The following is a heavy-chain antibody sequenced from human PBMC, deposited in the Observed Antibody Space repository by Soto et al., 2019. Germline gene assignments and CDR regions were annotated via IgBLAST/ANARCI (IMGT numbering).Heavy chain of an antibody. CDR1: GFILSSHW. Sequence: EVQLVESGGGLVQPGGSLRLSCAASGFILSSHWMHWVRQAPGKGLVWVSRLHNDGRTTSYGDSVKGRFTISRDNAKNALFLQMNSLRAEDTAVYNCPREFPTAIRCGYYHSYGMDVWGQGTTVTVSS. J-gene: IGHJ6*02. CDR3: PREFPTAIRCGYYHSYGMDV. V-gene: IGHV3-74*01. CDR2: LHNDGRTT. D-gene: IGHD2-2*02.